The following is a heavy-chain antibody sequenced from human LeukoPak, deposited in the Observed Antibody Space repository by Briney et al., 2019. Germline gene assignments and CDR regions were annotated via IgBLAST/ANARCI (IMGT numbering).Heavy chain of an antibody. CDR2: IYYSGST. CDR1: GGSISSYY. Sequence: SETLSLTCTVSGGSISSYYWSWIRQPPGKGLEWIGYIYYSGSTNYNPSLKSRVTISVDTSKNQFSLKLSSVTAADTAVYYCARSGELLYLRWLDPWGQGTLVTVSS. D-gene: IGHD3-10*01. V-gene: IGHV4-59*01. J-gene: IGHJ5*02. CDR3: ARSGELLYLRWLDP.